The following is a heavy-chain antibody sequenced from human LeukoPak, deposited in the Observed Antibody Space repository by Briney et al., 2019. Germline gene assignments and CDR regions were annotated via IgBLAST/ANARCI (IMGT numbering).Heavy chain of an antibody. CDR1: GYTFTSYG. J-gene: IGHJ4*02. CDR2: ISAYNGNT. D-gene: IGHD2-2*02. Sequence: ASVKVSCTASGYTFTSYGISWVRQAPGQGLEWMGWISAYNGNTNYAQKLQGRVTMTTDTSTSTAYMELRSLRSDDTAVYYCARDGEVVPAAIPDYWGQGTLVTVSS. CDR3: ARDGEVVPAAIPDY. V-gene: IGHV1-18*01.